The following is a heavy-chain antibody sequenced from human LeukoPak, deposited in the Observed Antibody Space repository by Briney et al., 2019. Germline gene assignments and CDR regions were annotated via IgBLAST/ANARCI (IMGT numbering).Heavy chain of an antibody. CDR1: GYTFTGYF. CDR3: ARADSSNWYWFDP. D-gene: IGHD6-13*01. Sequence: ASVKVSCKASGYTFTGYFIHWLRQAPGQGLEWMGWIHPSSGGTNYEQKFQGRVTMTRDTSMSTAYMELSSLRSDDTAVYYCARADSSNWYWFDPWGQGTLVTVSS. CDR2: IHPSSGGT. V-gene: IGHV1-2*02. J-gene: IGHJ5*02.